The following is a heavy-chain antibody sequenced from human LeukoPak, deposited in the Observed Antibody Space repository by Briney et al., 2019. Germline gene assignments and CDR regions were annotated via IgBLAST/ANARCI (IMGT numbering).Heavy chain of an antibody. D-gene: IGHD5-24*01. Sequence: ASVKVSCKASGGTFNNYAINWVRQAPGQGLEWVGRLIPLFGTPNYAQKFQGKVTITADESTSTFYMDLSGPRSEDTAVYYCAHATQRLPTIMIDAFDIWGQGTRVDVSS. V-gene: IGHV1-69*15. CDR2: LIPLFGTP. J-gene: IGHJ3*02. CDR1: GGTFNNYA. CDR3: AHATQRLPTIMIDAFDI.